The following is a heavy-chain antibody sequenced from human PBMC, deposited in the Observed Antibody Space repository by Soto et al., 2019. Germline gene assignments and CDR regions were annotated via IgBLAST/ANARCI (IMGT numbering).Heavy chain of an antibody. J-gene: IGHJ6*02. D-gene: IGHD1-7*01. V-gene: IGHV3-30-3*01. CDR1: GFRFSRYT. CDR3: ARDLSGSTRKYYYQYGVDL. CDR2: ISYDGGNK. Sequence: QVQLVESGGGVVQTGRSLRLSCAGPGFRFSRYTMHLVRQGPGKWLEWVALISYDGGNKYDADSVKGRFTIYRDNSKNTVDLQMNSLRLEDRAIYYCARDLSGSTRKYYYQYGVDLLGQGTKVTDSS.